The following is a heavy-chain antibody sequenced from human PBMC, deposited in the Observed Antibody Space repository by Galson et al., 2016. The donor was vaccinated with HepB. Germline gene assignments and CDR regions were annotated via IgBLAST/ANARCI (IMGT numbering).Heavy chain of an antibody. D-gene: IGHD2-2*01. CDR3: AKDANAIGPSYFDN. J-gene: IGHJ4*02. CDR2: ITWNSDTV. V-gene: IGHV3-9*01. CDR1: GFTFDDYA. Sequence: SLRLSCAASGFTFDDYAFHWVRQAPGKGLEWVSRITWNSDTVVYADSVKGRFTISRDNDGNSLYLQMNSLRPEDTAVYYCAKDANAIGPSYFDNWGQGTLVTVSS.